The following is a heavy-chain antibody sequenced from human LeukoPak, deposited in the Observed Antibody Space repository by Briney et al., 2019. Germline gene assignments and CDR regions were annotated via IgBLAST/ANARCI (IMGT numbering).Heavy chain of an antibody. CDR1: GFTFSRYA. CDR2: MSGSGGST. Sequence: GGSLRLSCGASGFTFSRYAMSWVRQAPGKGLEWVSGMSGSGGSTYYADSVKGRFTISRDNSRYTLYLQMNSLRAEDTAVYYCAKAMAERAYSYADPLAYWGQGTLVTVSS. J-gene: IGHJ4*02. V-gene: IGHV3-23*01. D-gene: IGHD5-18*01. CDR3: AKAMAERAYSYADPLAY.